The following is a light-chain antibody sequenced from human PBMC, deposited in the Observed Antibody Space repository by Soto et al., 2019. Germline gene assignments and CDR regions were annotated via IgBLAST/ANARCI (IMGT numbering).Light chain of an antibody. CDR3: QQYGSSLIT. CDR2: GAS. CDR1: QSVSSNS. Sequence: EVVLTQSPGTLSLSPGDRATLSCTASQSVSSNSLAWYQQIPGQPPRLLIYGASSRATGVPDRFTGSGSETHFTLTITRLEPEDFAVYYCQQYGSSLITFGQGTRLEIK. J-gene: IGKJ5*01. V-gene: IGKV3-20*01.